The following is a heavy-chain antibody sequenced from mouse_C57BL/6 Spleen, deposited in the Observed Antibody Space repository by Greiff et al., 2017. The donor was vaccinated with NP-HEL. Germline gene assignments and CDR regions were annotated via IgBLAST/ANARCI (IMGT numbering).Heavy chain of an antibody. Sequence: DVHLVESGPGMVKPSQSLSLTCTVTGYSITSGYDWHWIRHFPGNKLEWMGYISYSGSTNYNPSLKSRISITHDTSKNHFFLKLNSVTTEDTATYYCAREVYYGSSYNYWYFDVWGTGTTVTVSS. J-gene: IGHJ1*03. V-gene: IGHV3-1*01. D-gene: IGHD1-1*01. CDR2: ISYSGST. CDR3: AREVYYGSSYNYWYFDV. CDR1: GYSITSGYD.